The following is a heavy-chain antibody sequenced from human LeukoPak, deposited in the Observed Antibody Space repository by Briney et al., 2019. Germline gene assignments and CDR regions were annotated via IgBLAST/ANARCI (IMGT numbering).Heavy chain of an antibody. J-gene: IGHJ4*02. Sequence: ASVKVSCKASGYTFTTHDINWVRQATGQGLEWMGYMNPNSGNTGYAKEFQGRVTITRSTSISTVYMEMTSLTSEGTAVYYCTRTAYCTKGVCYFTGYDHWGQGTLVTVSS. D-gene: IGHD2-8*01. CDR2: MNPNSGNT. CDR3: TRTAYCTKGVCYFTGYDH. CDR1: GYTFTTHD. V-gene: IGHV1-8*03.